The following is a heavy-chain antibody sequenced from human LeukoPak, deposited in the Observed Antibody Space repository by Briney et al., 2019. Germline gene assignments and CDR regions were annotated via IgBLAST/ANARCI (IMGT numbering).Heavy chain of an antibody. CDR3: ARVGYSSGWYKSY. CDR1: GGSISSSSYY. D-gene: IGHD6-19*01. CDR2: IYYSGST. V-gene: IGHV4-39*07. Sequence: PSETLSLTCTVSGGSISSSSYYWGWIRQPPGKGLEWIGSIYYSGSTYYNPSLKSRVTISVDTSKNQFSLKLSSVTAADTAVYYCARVGYSSGWYKSYWGQGTMVTVSS. J-gene: IGHJ3*01.